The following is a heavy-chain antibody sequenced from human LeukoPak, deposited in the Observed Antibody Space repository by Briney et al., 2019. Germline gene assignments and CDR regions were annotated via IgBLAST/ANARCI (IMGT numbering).Heavy chain of an antibody. CDR3: ARDEYHDNSGSDAFDI. J-gene: IGHJ3*02. CDR2: ISNDGNDK. V-gene: IGHV3-30*09. CDR1: GFTLSNYA. Sequence: PGRSLRLSCAASGFTLSNYAMHWVRQAPGKGLEWVAVISNDGNDKYHAESVKGRFAISRDNSKNTLYLQMNSLRVEDTAVYYCARDEYHDNSGSDAFDIWGQGTMVTVSS. D-gene: IGHD3-22*01.